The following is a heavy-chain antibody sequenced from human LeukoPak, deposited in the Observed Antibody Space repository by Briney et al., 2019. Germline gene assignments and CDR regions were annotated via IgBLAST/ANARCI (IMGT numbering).Heavy chain of an antibody. Sequence: SETLSLTCAVYGGSFSGYYWSWIRQPPGKGLEWIGEINHSGSTNYNPSLKSRVTISVDTSKNQFSLKLSSVTAADTAVYYCARDRGYHRWNWFDPWGQGTLVTVSS. D-gene: IGHD3-22*01. J-gene: IGHJ5*02. CDR1: GGSFSGYY. CDR3: ARDRGYHRWNWFDP. V-gene: IGHV4-34*01. CDR2: INHSGST.